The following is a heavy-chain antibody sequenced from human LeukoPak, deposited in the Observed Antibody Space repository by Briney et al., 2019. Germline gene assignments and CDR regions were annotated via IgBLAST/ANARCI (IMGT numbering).Heavy chain of an antibody. CDR2: INPNSGGT. V-gene: IGHV1-2*02. D-gene: IGHD2-2*01. CDR3: AREVYCSSTSCHNWFDP. CDR1: GYTFTGYY. Sequence: ASVKVSCKASGYTFTGYYMHWVRQAPGQGLEWMGWINPNSGGTSYAQKSQGRVTMTRDTSISTAYMELSRLRSDDTAVYYCAREVYCSSTSCHNWFDPWGQGTLVTVSS. J-gene: IGHJ5*02.